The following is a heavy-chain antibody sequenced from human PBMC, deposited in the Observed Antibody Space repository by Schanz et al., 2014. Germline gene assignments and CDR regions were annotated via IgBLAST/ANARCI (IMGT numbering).Heavy chain of an antibody. V-gene: IGHV3-21*01. CDR2: ISSTSTYL. CDR1: GFTFSGYA. D-gene: IGHD3-10*01. J-gene: IGHJ6*02. Sequence: EVQLVESGGGLVQPGGSLRLSCAASGFTFSGYAMSWVRQAPGKGLEWVSSISSTSTYLYYADSVKGRFTISRDSARNSLYLQMSSLRAEDTAVYYCARGHYGLDVWGPGTSVTVSS. CDR3: ARGHYGLDV.